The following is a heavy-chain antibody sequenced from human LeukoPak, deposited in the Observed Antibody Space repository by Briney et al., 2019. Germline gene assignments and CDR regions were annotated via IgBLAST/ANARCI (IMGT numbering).Heavy chain of an antibody. D-gene: IGHD5-18*01. CDR2: ISSSNSYI. V-gene: IGHV3-21*01. Sequence: GGSLRLSCAASGFTFSSYSMNWVRQAPGKGLEWVSSISSSNSYIYYADSVKGRFTISRDNAKNSLYLQMNSLRAEDTAVYYCARETWIQLWLLGYFDYWGQGTLVTVSS. CDR1: GFTFSSYS. CDR3: ARETWIQLWLLGYFDY. J-gene: IGHJ4*02.